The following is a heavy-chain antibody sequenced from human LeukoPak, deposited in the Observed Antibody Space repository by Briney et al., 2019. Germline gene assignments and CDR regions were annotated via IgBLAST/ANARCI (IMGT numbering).Heavy chain of an antibody. V-gene: IGHV4-34*01. CDR3: ARDPAFSSSWIYYYYYGMDV. CDR1: GGSFSGYY. D-gene: IGHD6-13*01. CDR2: INHSGST. J-gene: IGHJ6*02. Sequence: TPSETLSLTCAVYGGSFSGYYWSWIRQPPGMGLEWIGEINHSGSTNYNPSLKSRVTISVDTSKNQFSLKLSSVTAADTAVYYCARDPAFSSSWIYYYYYGMDVWGQGTTVTVSS.